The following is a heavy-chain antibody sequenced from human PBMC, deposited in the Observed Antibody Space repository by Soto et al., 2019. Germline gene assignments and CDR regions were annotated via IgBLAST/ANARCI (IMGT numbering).Heavy chain of an antibody. D-gene: IGHD1-26*01. Sequence: PSETLSLTCTVSGVSISGSRYYWGWIRQPPGRGLEWIGNIYYSGSTYYTPALKSRVTLSVDTSKNQFSLNLNSVTAADTAVYYCARGGIPPSGYGTAYAMDVWGQGTTVTVSS. CDR1: GVSISGSRYY. CDR2: IYYSGST. CDR3: ARGGIPPSGYGTAYAMDV. V-gene: IGHV4-39*01. J-gene: IGHJ6*02.